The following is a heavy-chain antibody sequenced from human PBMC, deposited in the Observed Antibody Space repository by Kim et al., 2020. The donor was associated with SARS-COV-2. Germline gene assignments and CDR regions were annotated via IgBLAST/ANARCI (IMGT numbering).Heavy chain of an antibody. J-gene: IGHJ3*02. Sequence: GGSLRLSCAASGFTFSSYSMNWVRQAPGKGLEWVSSISSSSSDIYYADSVKGRFTISRDNAKNTLYLQMNSLRTEDTAVYYCARVGESGYSSSWYFQAAAFDTWGEGTLVTVSS. CDR1: GFTFSSYS. CDR3: ARVGESGYSSSWYFQAAAFDT. D-gene: IGHD6-13*01. CDR2: ISSSSSDI. V-gene: IGHV3-21*04.